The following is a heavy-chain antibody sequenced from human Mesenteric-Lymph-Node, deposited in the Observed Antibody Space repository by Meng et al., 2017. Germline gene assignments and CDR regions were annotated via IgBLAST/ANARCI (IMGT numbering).Heavy chain of an antibody. CDR2: IKHDGTDK. D-gene: IGHD1-26*01. V-gene: IGHV3-7*01. J-gene: IGHJ3*02. Sequence: GGSLRLSCATSGFTFSNSWMNWVRQAPGKGLQWVANIKHDGTDKSYEDSVKGRFTISRDNAKNSLYLQMNSLRGEDTAVYYCARDLREWELLLEIDAFDIWGQGTMVTVSS. CDR3: ARDLREWELLLEIDAFDI. CDR1: GFTFSNSW.